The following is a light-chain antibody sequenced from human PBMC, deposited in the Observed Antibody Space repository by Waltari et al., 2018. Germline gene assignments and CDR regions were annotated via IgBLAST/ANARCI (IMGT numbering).Light chain of an antibody. CDR3: QQYTSNSLT. Sequence: EIVLTQSPGTLSLSPGERATLSCRASQSVSSSYLAWYQQKPGQAPRLLIYGASSRATGIPDRFSGSGSGKDFTLTISSLQPEDFASYYCQQYTSNSLTFGGGTKVEIK. J-gene: IGKJ4*01. CDR2: GAS. V-gene: IGKV3-20*01. CDR1: QSVSSSY.